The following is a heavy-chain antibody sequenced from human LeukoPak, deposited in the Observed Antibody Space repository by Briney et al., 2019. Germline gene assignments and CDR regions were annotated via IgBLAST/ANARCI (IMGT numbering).Heavy chain of an antibody. V-gene: IGHV4-61*02. J-gene: IGHJ5*02. CDR3: AREGLNMVRGVIPKEAWGWFDP. Sequence: PSGTLSLTCTVSGGSISSGSYYWNWIRQPAGKGLEWIGRIYRSGTTNYNPSLKSRVTISVDTSKNQFSLKLSSVTAADTAVYYCAREGLNMVRGVIPKEAWGWFDPWGQGTLVTVSS. CDR1: GGSISSGSYY. D-gene: IGHD3-10*01. CDR2: IYRSGTT.